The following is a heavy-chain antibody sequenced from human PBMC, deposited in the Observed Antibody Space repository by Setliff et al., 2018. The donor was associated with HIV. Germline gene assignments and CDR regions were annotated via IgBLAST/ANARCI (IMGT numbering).Heavy chain of an antibody. J-gene: IGHJ5*02. CDR3: ARDRERWLQSRLFDP. CDR1: GFTFSDYY. V-gene: IGHV3-11*04. Sequence: GGSLRLSCAASGFTFSDYYMSWIRQAPGKGLEWVSYITSSGSTIYYADSAKGRFTISRDNAKSSLYLQMNSLRAEDTAIYYCARDRERWLQSRLFDPWGQGTLVTVSS. CDR2: ITSSGSTI. D-gene: IGHD4-4*01.